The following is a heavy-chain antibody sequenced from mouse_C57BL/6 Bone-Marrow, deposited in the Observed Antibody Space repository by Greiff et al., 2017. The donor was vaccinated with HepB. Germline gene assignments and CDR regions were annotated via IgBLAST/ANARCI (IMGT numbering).Heavy chain of an antibody. J-gene: IGHJ2*01. CDR1: GFTFSDYG. CDR2: ISSGSSTI. Sequence: EVQLQESGGGLVKPGGSLKLSCAASGFTFSDYGMHWVRQAPEKGLEWVAYISSGSSTIYYADTVKGRFTISRDNAKNTLFLQMTSLRSEDTAMYYCARPKGPYYGSSYGYFDYWGQGTTLTVSS. D-gene: IGHD1-1*01. CDR3: ARPKGPYYGSSYGYFDY. V-gene: IGHV5-17*01.